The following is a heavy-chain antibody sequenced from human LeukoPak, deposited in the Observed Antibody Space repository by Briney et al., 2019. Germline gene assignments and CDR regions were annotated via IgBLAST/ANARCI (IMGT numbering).Heavy chain of an antibody. Sequence: ASVKVSCKASGGTFSSYGISWVRQAPGQGLEWMGRIIPIFGTANYAQKFQGRVTITTDESTSTAYMELSSLRSEDTAVYYCAREPSGYSYGYNAFDIWGQGTMVTVSS. CDR3: AREPSGYSYGYNAFDI. CDR1: GGTFSSYG. V-gene: IGHV1-69*05. D-gene: IGHD5-18*01. CDR2: IIPIFGTA. J-gene: IGHJ3*02.